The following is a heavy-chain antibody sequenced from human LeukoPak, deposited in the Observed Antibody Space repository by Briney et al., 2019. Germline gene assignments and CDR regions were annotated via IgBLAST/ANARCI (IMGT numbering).Heavy chain of an antibody. J-gene: IGHJ4*03. V-gene: IGHV3-23*01. D-gene: IGHD6-13*01. CDR1: GFTFSSYA. Sequence: GGSLRLSCAVSGFTFSSYAMSWVRQAPGKGLEWVSTIVGSGDTSNYADSVKGRFTISRDNSRKTMNLQMNNLRAEDTAIYYCAKDLAFGSSWYLSPLVVWGPGTLVTVSS. CDR2: IVGSGDTS. CDR3: AKDLAFGSSWYLSPLVV.